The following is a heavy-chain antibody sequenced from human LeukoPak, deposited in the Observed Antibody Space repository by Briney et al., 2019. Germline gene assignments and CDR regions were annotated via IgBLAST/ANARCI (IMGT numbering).Heavy chain of an antibody. J-gene: IGHJ4*02. CDR1: GYTFTSYG. V-gene: IGHV1-18*01. CDR2: ISAYNGNT. CDR3: ARARAYVDPGDY. Sequence: ASVQVSCKASGYTFTSYGISWVRQAPGQGLEWMGWISAYNGNTNYAQKLQGRVTMTTDTSTSTVYMELRSLRSDDTAVYYCARARAYVDPGDYWGQGTLVTVSS. D-gene: IGHD5-12*01.